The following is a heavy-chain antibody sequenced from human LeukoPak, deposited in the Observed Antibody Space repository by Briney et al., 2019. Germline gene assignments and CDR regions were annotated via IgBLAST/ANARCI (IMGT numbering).Heavy chain of an antibody. CDR3: ARGKRGYSYGPGDY. Sequence: SETLSLTCTVSGGSISSYYWSWIQQPAGKGLEWIGRIYTSGSTNYNPSLKSRVTMSVDTSKNQFSLKLSSVTAADTAVYYCARGKRGYSYGPGDYWGQGTLVTVSS. J-gene: IGHJ4*02. CDR2: IYTSGST. CDR1: GGSISSYY. D-gene: IGHD5-18*01. V-gene: IGHV4-4*07.